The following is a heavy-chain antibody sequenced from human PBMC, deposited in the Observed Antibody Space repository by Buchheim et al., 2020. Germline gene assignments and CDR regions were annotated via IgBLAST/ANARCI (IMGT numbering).Heavy chain of an antibody. J-gene: IGHJ4*02. CDR2: ISRGSRTK. V-gene: IGHV3-48*04. D-gene: IGHD3-10*01. CDR1: GFTFSNYS. CDR3: ARETPIGPIDY. Sequence: EVQLVESGGGLVLPGGSLRLSCAASGFTFSNYSMNWVRQAPGKGLEWVSYISRGSRTKYYADSVNGRFALSRDNAKNSLSLRMNSLRAEDTAVYYCARETPIGPIDYWGQGTL.